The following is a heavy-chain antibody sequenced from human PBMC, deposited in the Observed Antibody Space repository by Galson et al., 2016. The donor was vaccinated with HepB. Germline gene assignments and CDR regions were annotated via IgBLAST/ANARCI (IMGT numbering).Heavy chain of an antibody. CDR2: IYASGST. V-gene: IGHV4-61*02. CDR1: GGSISSSSYY. D-gene: IGHD6-19*01. CDR3: ARKQSLKAFNL. Sequence: TLSLTCTVSGGSISSSSYYWGWIRQPAGKGLEWIGRIYASGSTDYNPSLRSRVTISVDTSKNQFSLKLSSVTAADTAVYYCARKQSLKAFNLWGQGTTVTVPS. J-gene: IGHJ3*01.